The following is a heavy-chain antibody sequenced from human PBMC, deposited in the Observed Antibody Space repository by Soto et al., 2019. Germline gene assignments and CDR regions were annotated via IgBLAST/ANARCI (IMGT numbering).Heavy chain of an antibody. V-gene: IGHV2-5*01. D-gene: IGHD6-13*01. Sequence: SGPTLVNPTQTLTLTCTFTGFSLSTSGVGVGWIRQPPGKALEWLALISWNDEKRYSPSLMSRLTITKDTPENQVVLTMTNMDPVDTATYFCAHTPPRSWTFGCWGQGTLGTIAS. CDR1: GFSLSTSGVG. CDR2: ISWNDEK. J-gene: IGHJ4*02. CDR3: AHTPPRSWTFGC.